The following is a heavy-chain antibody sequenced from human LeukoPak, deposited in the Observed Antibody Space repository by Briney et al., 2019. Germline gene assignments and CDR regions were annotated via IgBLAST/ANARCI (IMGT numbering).Heavy chain of an antibody. V-gene: IGHV7-4-1*02. CDR3: ARDGSYSPRCWFDP. D-gene: IGHD1-26*01. CDR1: GYTFTTYA. CDR2: INTNTGNP. Sequence: ASVKVSCKASGYTFTTYAMNWVRQAPGQGLEWMGWINTNTGNPTYAQGFTGRFVFSLDTSVSTAYLQISSLKAEDTAVYYCARDGSYSPRCWFDPWGRGTLVTVSS. J-gene: IGHJ5*02.